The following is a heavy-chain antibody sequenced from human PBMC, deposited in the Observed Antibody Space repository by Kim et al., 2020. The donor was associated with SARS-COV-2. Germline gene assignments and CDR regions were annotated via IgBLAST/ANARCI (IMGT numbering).Heavy chain of an antibody. Sequence: SQTLSLTCAISGDSVSSNSAAWNWIRQSPSRGLEWLGRTYYRSKWYNDYAVSVKSRITINPDTSKNQFSLQLNSVTPEDTAVYYCARDLTASGGLWFGGSSYSFDYWGQGTLVTVSS. CDR3: ARDLTASGGLWFGGSSYSFDY. V-gene: IGHV6-1*01. CDR1: GDSVSSNSAA. CDR2: TYYRSKWYN. D-gene: IGHD3-10*01. J-gene: IGHJ4*02.